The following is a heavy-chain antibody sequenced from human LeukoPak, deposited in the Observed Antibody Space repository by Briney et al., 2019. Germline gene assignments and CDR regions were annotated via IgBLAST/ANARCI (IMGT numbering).Heavy chain of an antibody. CDR2: IYYSGST. CDR1: GSSISSGGYY. V-gene: IGHV4-31*03. D-gene: IGHD4-23*01. CDR3: ARIGGDDAFDI. J-gene: IGHJ3*02. Sequence: SETLSLTCTVSGSSISSGGYYWSWIRQHPGKGLEWIGYIYYSGSTYYNPSLKSRVTISVDTSKNQFSLKLSSVTAADTAVYYCARIGGDDAFDIWGQGTMVTVSS.